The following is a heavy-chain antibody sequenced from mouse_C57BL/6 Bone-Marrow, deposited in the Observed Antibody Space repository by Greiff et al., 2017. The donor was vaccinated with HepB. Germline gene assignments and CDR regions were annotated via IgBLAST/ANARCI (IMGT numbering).Heavy chain of an antibody. CDR1: GFNIKDDY. D-gene: IGHD2-1*01. CDR3: TFYGNYPYFDY. V-gene: IGHV14-4*01. J-gene: IGHJ2*01. CDR2: IDPENGDT. Sequence: VQLKQSGAELVRPGASVKLSCTASGFNIKDDYMHWVKRRPEQGLEWIGWIDPENGDTEYASKFQGKATITADTSSNTAYLQLSSLTSEDTAVYYCTFYGNYPYFDYWGQGTTLTVSS.